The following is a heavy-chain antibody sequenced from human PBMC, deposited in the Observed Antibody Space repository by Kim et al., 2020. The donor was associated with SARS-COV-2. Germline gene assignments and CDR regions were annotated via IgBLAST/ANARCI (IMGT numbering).Heavy chain of an antibody. Sequence: GGSLRLSCAASGITFSSYAMSWVRQAPGKGLEWVSAISGSGGSTYYADSVKGRFTISRDNSKNTLYLQMNSLRAEDTAVYYCAKAHYDFWSGYLRGPFGYWGQGTLVTVSS. CDR1: GITFSSYA. D-gene: IGHD3-3*01. CDR2: ISGSGGST. CDR3: AKAHYDFWSGYLRGPFGY. J-gene: IGHJ4*02. V-gene: IGHV3-23*01.